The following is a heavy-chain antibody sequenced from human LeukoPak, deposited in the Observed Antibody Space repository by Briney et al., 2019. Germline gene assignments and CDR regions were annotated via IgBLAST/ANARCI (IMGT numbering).Heavy chain of an antibody. CDR1: GFTFIPYV. CDR2: ISSNGDNT. V-gene: IGHV3-64D*06. CDR3: VRGTGY. J-gene: IGHJ4*02. Sequence: GGSLSLSGSVSGFTFIPYVMHWVGQAPGKGLEYVSAISSNGDNTYYADSVKGRFTISRDNSKNTLYLQMSSLRADDTAVYYCVRGTGYWGQGTLVTVSS.